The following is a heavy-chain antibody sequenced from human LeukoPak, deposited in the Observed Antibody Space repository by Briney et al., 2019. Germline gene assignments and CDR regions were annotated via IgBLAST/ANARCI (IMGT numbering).Heavy chain of an antibody. CDR2: INPNRGGT. J-gene: IGHJ4*02. CDR3: ARGGPILEWLPSFDY. D-gene: IGHD3-3*01. V-gene: IGHV1-2*02. Sequence: ASVKVSCKASGYTFTGHYIHWVRQAPGQGLEWMGWINPNRGGTNYAQKFQGRVTMTRDTSITTGYMELSRLISDDTAVYYCARGGPILEWLPSFDYWGQGTLVTVSS. CDR1: GYTFTGHY.